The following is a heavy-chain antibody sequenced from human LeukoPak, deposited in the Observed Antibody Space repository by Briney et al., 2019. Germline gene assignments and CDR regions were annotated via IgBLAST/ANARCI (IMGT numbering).Heavy chain of an antibody. CDR1: GFTFSSYA. Sequence: GGSLRLSCAASGFTFSSYAMHWVRQAPGKGLEYVSAISSNGGSTYYANSVKGRFTISRDNSKNTLYLQMGSLRAEDMAVYYCARDRYEYCSSTSWPYYFDYWGQGTLVTVSS. D-gene: IGHD2-2*01. J-gene: IGHJ4*02. CDR2: ISSNGGST. V-gene: IGHV3-64*01. CDR3: ARDRYEYCSSTSWPYYFDY.